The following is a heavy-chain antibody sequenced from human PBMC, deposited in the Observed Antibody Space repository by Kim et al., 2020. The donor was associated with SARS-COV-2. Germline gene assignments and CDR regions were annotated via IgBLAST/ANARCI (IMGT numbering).Heavy chain of an antibody. Sequence: SETLSLTCTVSGGSISSSSYYWGWIRQPPGKGLEWIGSIYYSGSTYYNPSLKSRVTISVDTSKNQFSLKLSSVTAADTAVYYCARQAENYYYYMDVWGKGTTVTVSS. D-gene: IGHD6-19*01. J-gene: IGHJ6*03. CDR2: IYYSGST. CDR1: GGSISSSSYY. V-gene: IGHV4-39*01. CDR3: ARQAENYYYYMDV.